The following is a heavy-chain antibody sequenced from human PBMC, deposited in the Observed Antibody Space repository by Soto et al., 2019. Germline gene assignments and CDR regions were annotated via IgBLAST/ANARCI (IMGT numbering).Heavy chain of an antibody. D-gene: IGHD3-16*02. CDR1: GGSISSGDYY. CDR3: ARDDYVWGSYRPHGAFDI. J-gene: IGHJ3*02. CDR2: IYYSGST. Sequence: PSETLSLTCTVSGGSISSGDYYWSWIRQPPGKGLEWIGYIYYSGSTYYNPSLKSRVTISVDTSKNQFSLKLSSVTAADTAVYYCARDDYVWGSYRPHGAFDIWGQGTMVTV. V-gene: IGHV4-30-4*01.